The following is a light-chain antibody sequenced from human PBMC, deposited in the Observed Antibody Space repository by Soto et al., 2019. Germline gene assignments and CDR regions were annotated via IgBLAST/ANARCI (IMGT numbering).Light chain of an antibody. CDR3: QHYGSSPPIT. V-gene: IGKV3-20*01. J-gene: IGKJ5*01. Sequence: EIGRTQSPGTLSLSPGERATLSCRASQSVSSSYLAWYQQKPGQAPRVLIYGASSRATGIPDRFSGSGSGTDFTLTISRLEPEDYAVYYCQHYGSSPPITFGQGTRLEIK. CDR1: QSVSSSY. CDR2: GAS.